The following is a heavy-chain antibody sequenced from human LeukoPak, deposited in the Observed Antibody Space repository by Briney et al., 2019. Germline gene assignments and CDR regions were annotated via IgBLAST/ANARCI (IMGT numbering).Heavy chain of an antibody. CDR1: GGSISSSSYY. Sequence: PSETLSLTCTVSGGSISSSSYYWGWIRQPLGKGLEWIGSIYYSGSTYYNPSLKSRVTISVDTSKNQFSLKLSSVTAADTAVYYCARDSAAHFDYWGQGTLVTVSS. J-gene: IGHJ4*02. CDR2: IYYSGST. V-gene: IGHV4-39*07. CDR3: ARDSAAHFDY. D-gene: IGHD2-15*01.